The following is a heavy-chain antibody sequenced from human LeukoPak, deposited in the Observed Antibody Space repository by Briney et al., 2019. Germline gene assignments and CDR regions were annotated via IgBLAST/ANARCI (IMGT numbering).Heavy chain of an antibody. D-gene: IGHD3-3*01. V-gene: IGHV4-38-2*02. CDR1: GGSISSYY. Sequence: SETLSLTCTVSGGSISSYYWGWIRQPPGKGLEWIGSIYHSGSTYYNPSLKSRVTISVDTSKNQFSLKLSSVTAADTAVYYCARGRFLGGTPGWFDPWGQGTLVTVSS. CDR3: ARGRFLGGTPGWFDP. J-gene: IGHJ5*02. CDR2: IYHSGST.